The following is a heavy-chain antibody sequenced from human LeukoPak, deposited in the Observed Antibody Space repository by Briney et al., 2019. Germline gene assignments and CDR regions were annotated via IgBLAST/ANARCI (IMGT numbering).Heavy chain of an antibody. CDR2: IFHIFGTA. V-gene: IGHV1-69*05. Sequence: AVNVSCKASGGTFSSYAISWVRPAPGQGLEWMGGIFHIFGTANYAQKFHGRATITTHESTSTAYMELSSLRSEDTAVYYCASGSSSGWSRDAFDIWGQGTMVTVSS. D-gene: IGHD6-19*01. CDR3: ASGSSSGWSRDAFDI. J-gene: IGHJ3*02. CDR1: GGTFSSYA.